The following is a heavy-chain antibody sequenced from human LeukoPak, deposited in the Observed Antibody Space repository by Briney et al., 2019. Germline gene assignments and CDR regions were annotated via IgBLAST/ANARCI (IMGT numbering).Heavy chain of an antibody. D-gene: IGHD3-10*01. J-gene: IGHJ4*02. V-gene: IGHV1-2*02. CDR3: ARGPLLLWFGESPDY. CDR1: GYTFTGYY. CDR2: INPNSGGT. Sequence: ASVKVSCKASGYTFTGYYMHWVRQAPGQGLEWMGWINPNSGGTNYAQKFLGRVTMTRNTSISTAYMELSSLRSEDTAVYYCARGPLLLWFGESPDYWGQGTLVTVSS.